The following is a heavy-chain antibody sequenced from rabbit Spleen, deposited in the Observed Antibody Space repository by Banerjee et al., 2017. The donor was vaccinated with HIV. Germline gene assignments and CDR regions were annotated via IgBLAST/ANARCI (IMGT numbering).Heavy chain of an antibody. J-gene: IGHJ4*01. D-gene: IGHD1-1*01. Sequence: QSLEESGGDLVKPGASLTLTCTASGFSFSNNYVMCWVRQAPGKGLEWIACIYTSSGSTYYASWAKGRFTISKTSSTTVTLQMTSLTAADTATYFCAKSSGGNSGYFNLWGQGTLVTVS. CDR3: AKSSGGNSGYFNL. CDR2: IYTSSGST. CDR1: GFSFSNNYV. V-gene: IGHV1S40*01.